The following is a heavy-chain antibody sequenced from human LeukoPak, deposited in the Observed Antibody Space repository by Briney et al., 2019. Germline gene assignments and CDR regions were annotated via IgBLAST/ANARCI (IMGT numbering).Heavy chain of an antibody. CDR3: AKGRDFGVVTTFDY. V-gene: IGHV3-23*01. CDR2: IRGSGDNT. J-gene: IGHJ4*02. Sequence: GGSLRLSCAASGFTFSNYAMSWVRQAPGKGLEWVSGIRGSGDNTYYADSVKGRFTISRDNSKNKLYLQMNSLRAEGTAVYYCAKGRDFGVVTTFDYWGQGTLVTVSS. D-gene: IGHD3-3*01. CDR1: GFTFSNYA.